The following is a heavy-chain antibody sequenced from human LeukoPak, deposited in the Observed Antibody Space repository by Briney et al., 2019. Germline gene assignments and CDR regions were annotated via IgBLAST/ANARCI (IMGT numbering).Heavy chain of an antibody. Sequence: PGGSLRLSCAASRFTFSNYEMHWVRQAPGKGLEWLSYISSSGNTIYYADSVKGRFTISRDNSKNTLYLQMNSLRAEDTAVYYCAKVISSSWSDDAFDIWGQGTMVTVSS. V-gene: IGHV3-48*03. D-gene: IGHD6-13*01. J-gene: IGHJ3*02. CDR1: RFTFSNYE. CDR2: ISSSGNTI. CDR3: AKVISSSWSDDAFDI.